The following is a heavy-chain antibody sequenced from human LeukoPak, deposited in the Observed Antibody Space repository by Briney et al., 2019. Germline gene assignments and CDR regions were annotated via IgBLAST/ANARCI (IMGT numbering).Heavy chain of an antibody. Sequence: SETLSLTCTVSGGSISSYYWSWIRQPPGKGLEWIGYIYYSGSSNYNPSLKSRVTISVDTSKNQFSLKLSSVTAADTAVYYCARDERSWFDPWGQGTLVTVSS. CDR2: IYYSGSS. V-gene: IGHV4-59*01. J-gene: IGHJ5*02. CDR1: GGSISSYY. CDR3: ARDERSWFDP.